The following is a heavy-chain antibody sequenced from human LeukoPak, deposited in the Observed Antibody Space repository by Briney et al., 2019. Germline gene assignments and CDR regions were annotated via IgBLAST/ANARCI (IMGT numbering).Heavy chain of an antibody. CDR2: INPNNGDT. Sequence: GAAVKISRKTSGYTFTGNFMHWVRQAPPQGREWMGWINPNNGDTNYAQKFQGRGTMTRVTSITTAYMELSSLGSDEPAVYYYARTRGTHISLADLDSWGQRALVTVSS. V-gene: IGHV1-2*02. CDR3: ARTRGTHISLADLDS. J-gene: IGHJ4*02. D-gene: IGHD3-16*01. CDR1: GYTFTGNF.